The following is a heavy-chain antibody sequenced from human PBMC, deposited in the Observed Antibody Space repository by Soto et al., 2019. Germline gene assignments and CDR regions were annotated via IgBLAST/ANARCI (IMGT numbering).Heavy chain of an antibody. Sequence: QVQLVQSGAEVKKPGSSVKVSCKASGGTFSSYTISWVRQAPGQGLEWMGRIIPILGIANYAQKFQGRVTITADKSTSTAYMELSSLRSEDTAVDYCASLTSGYPTDYWGQGTLVTVSS. CDR1: GGTFSSYT. V-gene: IGHV1-69*02. D-gene: IGHD3-3*01. CDR3: ASLTSGYPTDY. CDR2: IIPILGIA. J-gene: IGHJ4*02.